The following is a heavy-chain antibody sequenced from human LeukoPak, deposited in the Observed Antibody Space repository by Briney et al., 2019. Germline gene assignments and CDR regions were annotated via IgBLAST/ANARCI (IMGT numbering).Heavy chain of an antibody. Sequence: GGSLRLSCAASGFIFSSYEMNWVRQAPGKGLEWVSYITGSGSTIFYADSVKGRFTISRDNAKNSLYLQMNSLRAEDTAVYYCTRDGHDYWGQGTLVTVSP. CDR1: GFIFSSYE. CDR3: TRDGHDY. D-gene: IGHD3/OR15-3a*01. V-gene: IGHV3-48*03. CDR2: ITGSGSTI. J-gene: IGHJ4*02.